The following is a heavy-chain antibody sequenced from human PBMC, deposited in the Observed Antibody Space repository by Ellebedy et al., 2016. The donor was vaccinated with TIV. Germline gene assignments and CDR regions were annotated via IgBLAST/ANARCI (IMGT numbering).Heavy chain of an antibody. CDR3: AKDIGLDCSGGSCYSGGFDY. CDR2: IYSGGST. J-gene: IGHJ4*02. Sequence: PGGSLRLSCAASGFTVSSNYMSWVRQAPGKGLEWVSVIYSGGSTYYADSVKGRFTISRDNSKNTLYLQMNSLRAEDTALYYCAKDIGLDCSGGSCYSGGFDYWGQGTLVTVSS. D-gene: IGHD2-15*01. V-gene: IGHV3-53*01. CDR1: GFTVSSNY.